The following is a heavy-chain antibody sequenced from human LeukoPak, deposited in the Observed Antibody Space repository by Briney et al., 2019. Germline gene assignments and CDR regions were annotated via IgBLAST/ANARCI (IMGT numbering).Heavy chain of an antibody. CDR2: INEDGSTT. J-gene: IGHJ4*02. CDR3: AKGGKWDVTPFDY. Sequence: GGSLRLSCAASGFTFSSNWMHWVRQAPGKGLVWVSRINEDGSTTNYADSVKGRSTIFRDNAKNTLYLQMNSLRAEDTAVYYCAKGGKWDVTPFDYWGQGTLVTVSS. CDR1: GFTFSSNW. D-gene: IGHD1-26*01. V-gene: IGHV3-74*01.